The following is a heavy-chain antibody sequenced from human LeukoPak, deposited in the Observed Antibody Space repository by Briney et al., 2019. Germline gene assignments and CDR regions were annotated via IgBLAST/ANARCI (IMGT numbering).Heavy chain of an antibody. CDR3: ARESGFDY. D-gene: IGHD3-10*01. Sequence: KTGGSLRLSCAASGFTFSSYSMNWVRQAPGKGLEWVSSISSSSSYIYYAVSVKGRFTISRDNAKNSLYLQMNSLRAEDTAVYYCARESGFDYWGQGTLVTVSS. J-gene: IGHJ4*02. CDR2: ISSSSSYI. CDR1: GFTFSSYS. V-gene: IGHV3-21*01.